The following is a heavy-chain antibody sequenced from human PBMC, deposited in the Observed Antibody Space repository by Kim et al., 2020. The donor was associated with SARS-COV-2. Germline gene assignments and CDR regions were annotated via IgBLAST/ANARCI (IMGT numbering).Heavy chain of an antibody. J-gene: IGHJ4*02. CDR3: ARHVGNFWSGSQYYFDY. CDR2: ISYSGST. D-gene: IGHD3-3*01. CDR1: GGSISSSSYY. Sequence: SETLSLTCTVSGGSISSSSYYWGWIRQPPGKGLEWIGSISYSGSTYYNPSLKSRVTISVDTSKNQFSLKLSSVTAADTAVYYCARHVGNFWSGSQYYFDYWGQGTLVTVSS. V-gene: IGHV4-39*01.